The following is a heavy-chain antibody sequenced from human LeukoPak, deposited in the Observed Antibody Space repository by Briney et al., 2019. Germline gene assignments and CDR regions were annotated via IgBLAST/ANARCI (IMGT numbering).Heavy chain of an antibody. CDR2: LNWNGDNT. V-gene: IGHV3-20*04. CDR1: GFTFHDHG. CDR3: AREEGPYFDC. J-gene: IGHJ4*02. Sequence: GGSLRLSCAASGFTFHDHGMSWVRQAPGKGLEWVSALNWNGDNTGYADSVKGRFTISRDNTKKSLYLQMNSLTAEDTAFYYSAREEGPYFDCWGQGTLVTVSS.